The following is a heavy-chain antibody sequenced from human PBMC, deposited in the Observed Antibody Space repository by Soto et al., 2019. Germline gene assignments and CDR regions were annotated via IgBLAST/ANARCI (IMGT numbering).Heavy chain of an antibody. CDR1: GYTFTSYD. V-gene: IGHV1-8*01. CDR3: ARGEARALDAFDI. J-gene: IGHJ3*02. CDR2: MNPNSGNT. Sequence: ASVKVSCKASGYTFTSYDTNWVRQATGQGLEWMGWMNPNSGNTGYAQKFQGRVTMTRNTSISTAYMELSSLRSEDTAVYYCARGEARALDAFDIWGQGTMVTVSS.